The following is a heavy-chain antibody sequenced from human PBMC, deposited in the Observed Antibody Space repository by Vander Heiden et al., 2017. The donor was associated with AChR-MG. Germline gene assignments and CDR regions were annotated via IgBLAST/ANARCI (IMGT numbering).Heavy chain of an antibody. CDR3: ARHIRYFDWSLGY. CDR1: GYSFTSYW. J-gene: IGHJ4*02. V-gene: IGHV5-51*01. D-gene: IGHD3-9*01. CDR2: IYPGDSDT. Sequence: EVQLVQSGAEVKKPGAALKISCKVSGYSFTSYWIGWVRQMPGKGLEWRGIIYPGDSDTRYSPSFQGQVTISADKSISTAYLQWSSLKASDTAMYYCARHIRYFDWSLGYWGQGTLVTVSS.